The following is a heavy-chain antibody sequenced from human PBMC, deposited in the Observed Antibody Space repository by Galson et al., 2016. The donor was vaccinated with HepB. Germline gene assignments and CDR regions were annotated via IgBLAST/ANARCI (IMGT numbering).Heavy chain of an antibody. J-gene: IGHJ6*02. Sequence: KVSCKASGYTFSNYDINWVRQAPGQGPEWMEWMNPKSGNTGYAQSFKARVTMTRDTSISTAYMELYSLTSEDTAVYFCARGGTLPKTNLYGMDVWGQGTTVTVSS. V-gene: IGHV1-8*01. CDR1: GYTFSNYD. CDR2: MNPKSGNT. CDR3: ARGGTLPKTNLYGMDV. D-gene: IGHD2-8*01.